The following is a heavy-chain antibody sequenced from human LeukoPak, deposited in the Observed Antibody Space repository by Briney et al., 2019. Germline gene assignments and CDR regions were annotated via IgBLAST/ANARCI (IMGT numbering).Heavy chain of an antibody. V-gene: IGHV3-23*01. CDR1: GFTFSDYV. D-gene: IGHD5-18*01. CDR3: AKDRGYSYGSETGYFDY. CDR2: ITASGDRT. Sequence: GESLRLSCAASGFTFSDYVMIWVRQAPGKGLEWVSGITASGDRTFYGDSVRGRFTMSRDNSKNTVYLQMNSLRVDDTAVYYCAKDRGYSYGSETGYFDYWGQGTLVTVSS. J-gene: IGHJ4*02.